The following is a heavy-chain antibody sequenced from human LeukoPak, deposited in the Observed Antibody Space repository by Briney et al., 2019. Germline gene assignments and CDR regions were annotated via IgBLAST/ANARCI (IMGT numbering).Heavy chain of an antibody. J-gene: IGHJ4*02. CDR3: VRAGDYDFWTEQH. D-gene: IGHD3/OR15-3a*01. Sequence: SETLSLTCTVSGGSINAYYWSWIRQPPGKGLEWIGYIYYNGDTNCNPSLKSRVTISVDTSKSQFSLKLTSVTTADTAVYYCVRAGDYDFWTEQHWGQGTLVTVSS. V-gene: IGHV4-59*01. CDR1: GGSINAYY. CDR2: IYYNGDT.